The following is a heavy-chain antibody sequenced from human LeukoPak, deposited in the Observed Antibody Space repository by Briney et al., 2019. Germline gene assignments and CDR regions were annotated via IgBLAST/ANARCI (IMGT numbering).Heavy chain of an antibody. CDR3: ARAVAATLWDY. V-gene: IGHV3-30*03. CDR1: GFTFSSYG. Sequence: GGSLRLSCAASGFTFSSYGMHWVRQAPGKGLEWVAVISYDGSNKYYADSVKGRFTISRDNSKNTLYLQMNSLRDEDTAVYYCARAVAATLWDYWGQGTLVTVSS. CDR2: ISYDGSNK. D-gene: IGHD2-15*01. J-gene: IGHJ4*02.